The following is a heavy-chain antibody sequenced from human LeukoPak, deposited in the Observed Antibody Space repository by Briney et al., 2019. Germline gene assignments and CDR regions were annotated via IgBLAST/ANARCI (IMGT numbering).Heavy chain of an antibody. CDR3: ARDDGAVAGIGFNWFDP. CDR2: IYTSGST. D-gene: IGHD6-19*01. CDR1: GGSISSYY. V-gene: IGHV4-4*07. Sequence: SETLSLTCTDSGGSISSYYWSWIRQPAGKGLEWIGRIYTSGSTNYNPSLKSRVTMSVDTSKNQFSLKLSSVTAADTAVYYCARDDGAVAGIGFNWFDPWGQGTLVTVSS. J-gene: IGHJ5*02.